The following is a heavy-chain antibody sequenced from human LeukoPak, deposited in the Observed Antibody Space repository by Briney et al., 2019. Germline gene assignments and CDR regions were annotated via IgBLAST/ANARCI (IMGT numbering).Heavy chain of an antibody. CDR3: ARDGVVPAASGSHYYYGMDV. J-gene: IGHJ6*02. CDR1: GFTFSSYS. D-gene: IGHD2-2*01. V-gene: IGHV3-21*01. Sequence: GGSLRLSCAASGFTFSSYSMNWVRQAPGKGLEWVSSISSSSSYVYYADSVKGRFTISRDNAKNSLYLQMNSLRAEDTAVYYCARDGVVPAASGSHYYYGMDVWGQGTTVTVSS. CDR2: ISSSSSYV.